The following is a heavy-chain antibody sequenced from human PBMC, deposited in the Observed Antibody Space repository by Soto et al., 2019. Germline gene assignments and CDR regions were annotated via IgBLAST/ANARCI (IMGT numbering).Heavy chain of an antibody. CDR2: MSSGGNT. J-gene: IGHJ4*02. Sequence: EVQLVESGGGLVQPGGSLRLSCAASGFTVSSNYMSWVRQAPGKGLEWVSVMSSGGNTYYADSVKGRFTISRDNSKNTLYRQMKSLRVEDTAVYYCARGEYSRSWYIDYWGQGTLVTVSS. CDR3: ARGEYSRSWYIDY. CDR1: GFTVSSNY. V-gene: IGHV3-66*01. D-gene: IGHD6-6*01.